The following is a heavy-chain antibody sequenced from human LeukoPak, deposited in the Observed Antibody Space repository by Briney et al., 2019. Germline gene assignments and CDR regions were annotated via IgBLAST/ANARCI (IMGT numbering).Heavy chain of an antibody. V-gene: IGHV1-8*01. CDR3: ARGNFASGTYYNEDF. D-gene: IGHD3-10*01. J-gene: IGHJ4*02. CDR2: ISPVSGIT. Sequence: ASVKVSCKASGYTFTSYDINWVRQATGQGLEWMGWISPVSGITNYAQNFQGRVTMTWNTSISTAYMELNSLRSEDTAVYYCARGNFASGTYYNEDFWGQGTLVTVSS. CDR1: GYTFTSYD.